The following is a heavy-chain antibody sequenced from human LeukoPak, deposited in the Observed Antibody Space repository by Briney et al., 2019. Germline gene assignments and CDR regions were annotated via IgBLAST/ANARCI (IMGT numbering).Heavy chain of an antibody. D-gene: IGHD3-16*02. CDR2: IYYSGST. CDR1: GGSISSYY. Sequence: SETLSLTCTVSGGSISSYYWSWIRQPPGKGLEWIGYIYYSGSTNYNPSLKSRVTISVDTSKNQFSLKLSSVTAADTAVYNCARDLRLGELSLLDYWGQGTLVTVSS. J-gene: IGHJ4*02. CDR3: ARDLRLGELSLLDY. V-gene: IGHV4-59*12.